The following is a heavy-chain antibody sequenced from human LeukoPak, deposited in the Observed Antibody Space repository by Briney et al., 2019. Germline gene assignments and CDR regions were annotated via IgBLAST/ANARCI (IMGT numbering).Heavy chain of an antibody. Sequence: SSETLSLTCTVSGGSISSGSYYWSWIRQPAGKGLEWIGRIYTSGSTNYNPSLKSRVTISVDTSKNQFSLKLSSVTAADTAVYYCADLWFGEFVFDYWGQGTLVTVSS. CDR2: IYTSGST. V-gene: IGHV4-61*02. CDR1: GGSISSGSYY. D-gene: IGHD3-10*01. J-gene: IGHJ4*02. CDR3: ADLWFGEFVFDY.